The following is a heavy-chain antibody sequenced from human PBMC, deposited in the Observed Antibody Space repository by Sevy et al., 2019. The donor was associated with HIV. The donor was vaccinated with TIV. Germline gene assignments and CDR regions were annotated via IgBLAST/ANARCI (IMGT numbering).Heavy chain of an antibody. D-gene: IGHD5-18*01. CDR3: ARARYNYGSFYFDY. V-gene: IGHV3-11*01. J-gene: IGHJ4*02. CDR2: ISSGGTII. CDR1: GFTFSDSY. Sequence: GGSLRLSCAASGFTFSDSYMSWIRQAPGKGLEWVSDISSGGTIIYYADSVKGRFTISRDNAKNSLYLQMNSLRAEDTAVYYCARARYNYGSFYFDYWGQGTLVTVSS.